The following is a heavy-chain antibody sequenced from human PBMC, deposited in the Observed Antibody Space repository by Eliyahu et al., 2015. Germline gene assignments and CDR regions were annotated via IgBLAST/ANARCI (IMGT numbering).Heavy chain of an antibody. CDR2: LYSGGNT. D-gene: IGHD3-16*02. Sequence: VQLVESGGGLVQPGGSLRLSCXASGFTXGSAFVXWVRQAPGKGLEWVSILYSGGNTYYADSVKGRFTISRDDSKNTVYLQMNSLGVDDTAVYYCARAQRLSSHTSFDFWGQGTLVTVSS. CDR1: GFTXGSAF. J-gene: IGHJ4*02. CDR3: ARAQRLSSHTSFDF. V-gene: IGHV3-66*02.